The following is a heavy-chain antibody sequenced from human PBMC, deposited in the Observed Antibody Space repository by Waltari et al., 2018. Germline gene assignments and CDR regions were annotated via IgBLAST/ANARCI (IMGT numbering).Heavy chain of an antibody. CDR3: ARDVAGYYYFDL. Sequence: EVQLVESGGGLIQPGGSLRLSCAASGFTVSNYYMSWVRQAPGKGSEGVSVINSGGDTHYADSVKGRFTISRDNSKNTIYLQLNTLRAEDTALYYCARDVAGYYYFDLWGRGTLVTV. V-gene: IGHV3-53*01. CDR2: INSGGDT. J-gene: IGHJ2*01. CDR1: GFTVSNYY.